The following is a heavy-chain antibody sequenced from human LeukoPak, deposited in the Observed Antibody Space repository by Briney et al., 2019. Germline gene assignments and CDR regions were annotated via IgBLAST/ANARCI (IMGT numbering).Heavy chain of an antibody. CDR1: GFTFSSYS. CDR2: IGSNSVPT. V-gene: IGHV3-21*01. J-gene: IGHJ1*01. D-gene: IGHD3-10*01. Sequence: GGSLRLSCAASGFTFSSYSMNWVRQAPGKGLEWVSGIGSNSVPTVYADSVKGRFTISRDNAKNTLYLQMNSLRAEDTAVYYCARVSGLGMNEYYQHWGQGTLVTVAS. CDR3: ARVSGLGMNEYYQH.